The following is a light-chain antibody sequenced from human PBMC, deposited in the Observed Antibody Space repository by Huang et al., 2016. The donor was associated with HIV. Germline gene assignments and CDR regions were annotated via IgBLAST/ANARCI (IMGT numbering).Light chain of an antibody. V-gene: IGKV3-15*01. J-gene: IGKJ2*01. CDR3: QQYNNWPGYT. CDR1: QSVSSN. CDR2: GAS. Sequence: EIVMTQSPATLSVSPGERATLSCRASQSVSSNLAWYQQKPGQAPRLLIYGASTRATVIPAMFSGSRSGTEFTLTISSLQSEDFAFYYCQQYNNWPGYTFGQGTNLEIK.